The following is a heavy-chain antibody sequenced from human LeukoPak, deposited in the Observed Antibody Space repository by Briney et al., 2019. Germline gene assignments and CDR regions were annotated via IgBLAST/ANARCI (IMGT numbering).Heavy chain of an antibody. J-gene: IGHJ6*03. D-gene: IGHD3-22*01. CDR2: MNPNSGNT. V-gene: IGHV1-8*02. Sequence: ASVKVSCKASGYTFTGYYMHWVRQAPGQGLEWMGWMNPNSGNTGYAQKFQGRVTMTRNTSISTAYMELSSLRSEDTAVYYCARTRYYYDSSGYYYYYYYMDVWGKGTTVTVSS. CDR3: ARTRYYYDSSGYYYYYYYMDV. CDR1: GYTFTGYY.